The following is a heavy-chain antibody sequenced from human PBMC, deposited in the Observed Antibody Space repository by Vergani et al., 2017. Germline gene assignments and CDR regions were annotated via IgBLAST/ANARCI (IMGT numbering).Heavy chain of an antibody. Sequence: EVQLVESGGGLVQPGGSLRLSCAASGFSFSNAWMTWVRQGPGKGLEWVGRFEALADGGRITYGAPGKGRFSLSRDDSENWFYLHMNSLKVEDTGIYYCTADLYRSSGYCCDYWGPGTLVTVSS. J-gene: IGHJ4*02. D-gene: IGHD3-22*01. CDR1: GFSFSNAW. V-gene: IGHV3-15*04. CDR3: TADLYRSSGYCCDY. CDR2: FEALADGGRI.